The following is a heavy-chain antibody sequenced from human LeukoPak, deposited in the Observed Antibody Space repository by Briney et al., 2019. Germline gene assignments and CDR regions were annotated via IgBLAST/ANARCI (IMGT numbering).Heavy chain of an antibody. CDR3: ARFSWALGTTGTTGGMDV. J-gene: IGHJ6*02. V-gene: IGHV4-28*01. CDR1: GYSISSGNW. D-gene: IGHD1-1*01. Sequence: SETLSLTCAVSGYSISSGNWWGWIRQPPGKGLEWIGYIYYSGSTYYNSSLKSRVTMSVDTSKNQFSLKLSSVTAADTAVYYCARFSWALGTTGTTGGMDVWGQGTTVTVSS. CDR2: IYYSGST.